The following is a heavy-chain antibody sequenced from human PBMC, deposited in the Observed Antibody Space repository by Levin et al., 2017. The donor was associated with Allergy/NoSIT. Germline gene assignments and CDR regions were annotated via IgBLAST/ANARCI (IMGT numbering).Heavy chain of an antibody. J-gene: IGHJ4*02. CDR1: GGSFSGYY. Sequence: SETLSLTCAVYGGSFSGYYWSWIRQPPGKGLEWIGEINHSGSTNYNPSLKSRVTISVDTSKNQFSLKLSSVTAADTAVYYCARATTMVRGADYWGQGTLVTVSS. CDR2: INHSGST. CDR3: ARATTMVRGADY. V-gene: IGHV4-34*01. D-gene: IGHD3-10*01.